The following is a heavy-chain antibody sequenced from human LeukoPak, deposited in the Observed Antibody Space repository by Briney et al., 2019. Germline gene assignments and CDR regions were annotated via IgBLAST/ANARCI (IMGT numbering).Heavy chain of an antibody. J-gene: IGHJ6*02. Sequence: VSVKVSCKASGYTFTSYGISWVRQAPGQGLEWMGWISAYNGNTNYAQKLQGRVTMTTDTSTSTAYMELRSLRSDDTAVYYCARVTIFGVEPYYYYGMDVWGQGTTVTASS. CDR1: GYTFTSYG. CDR2: ISAYNGNT. D-gene: IGHD3-3*01. V-gene: IGHV1-18*01. CDR3: ARVTIFGVEPYYYYGMDV.